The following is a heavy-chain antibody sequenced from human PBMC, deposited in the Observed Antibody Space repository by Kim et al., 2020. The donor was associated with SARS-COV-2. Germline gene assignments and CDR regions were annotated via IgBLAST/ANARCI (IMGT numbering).Heavy chain of an antibody. CDR1: GGSISSSSYY. CDR3: ARARKYSSSWYEVWFDP. J-gene: IGHJ5*02. CDR2: IYYSGST. Sequence: SETLSLTCTVSGGSISSSSYYWGWIRQPPGKGLEWIGSIYYSGSTYYNPSLKSRVTISVDTSKNQFSLKLSSVTAADTAVYYCARARKYSSSWYEVWFDPWGQGTLVTVSS. D-gene: IGHD6-13*01. V-gene: IGHV4-39*07.